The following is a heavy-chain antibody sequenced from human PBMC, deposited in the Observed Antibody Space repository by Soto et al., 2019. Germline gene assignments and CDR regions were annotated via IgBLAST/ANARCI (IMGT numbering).Heavy chain of an antibody. Sequence: GGSLRLSCAASGFSFSSAWMSWVRQTPEKGLEWVGRIKSKSDGGTTDYAAPVKGRFTISRDDSENTLYLQMNSLRAEDTAVYYCARDSSSSCVDYWGQGTLVTVSS. D-gene: IGHD6-6*01. V-gene: IGHV3-15*01. CDR1: GFSFSSAW. J-gene: IGHJ4*02. CDR2: IKSKSDGGTT. CDR3: ARDSSSSCVDY.